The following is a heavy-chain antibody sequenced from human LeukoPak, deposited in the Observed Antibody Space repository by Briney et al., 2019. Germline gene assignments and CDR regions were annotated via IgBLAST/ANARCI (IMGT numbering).Heavy chain of an antibody. CDR3: AREVDTAMVTGYYYYGMDV. CDR1: GYTFTSYY. J-gene: IGHJ6*02. Sequence: ASVKVSCKASGYTFTSYYMHWMRQAPGQGLEWMGIINPSGGSTSYAQKFQGRVTMTRDTSTSTVYMELSSLRSEDTAVYYCAREVDTAMVTGYYYYGMDVWGQGTTVTVSS. CDR2: INPSGGST. D-gene: IGHD5-18*01. V-gene: IGHV1-46*01.